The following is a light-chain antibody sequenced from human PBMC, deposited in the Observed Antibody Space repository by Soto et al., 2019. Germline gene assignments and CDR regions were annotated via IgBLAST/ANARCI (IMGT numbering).Light chain of an antibody. CDR3: QQRSDWTKS. V-gene: IGKV3-11*01. CDR1: QNVRTF. Sequence: EIVLTQSPATLSLSPGERATLSCRASQNVRTFLAWYQQKPGQVPRLLIYDTSNRAAGIPARFSGSGSGTDFTLTVRSIEPEDFALYFCQQRSDWTKSFGPGX. J-gene: IGKJ3*01. CDR2: DTS.